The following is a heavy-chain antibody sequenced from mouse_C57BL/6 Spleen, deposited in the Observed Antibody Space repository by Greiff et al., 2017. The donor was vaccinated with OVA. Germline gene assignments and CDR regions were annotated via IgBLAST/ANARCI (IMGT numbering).Heavy chain of an antibody. CDR2: ISDGGSYT. J-gene: IGHJ4*01. V-gene: IGHV5-4*01. Sequence: EVQLQESGGGLVKPGGSLKLSCAASGFTFSSYAMSWVRQTPEKRLEWVATISDGGSYTYYPDNVKGRFTISRDNAKNNLYLQMSHLKSEDTAMYYCARGGFITPSMDYWGQGTSVTVSS. D-gene: IGHD1-1*01. CDR1: GFTFSSYA. CDR3: ARGGFITPSMDY.